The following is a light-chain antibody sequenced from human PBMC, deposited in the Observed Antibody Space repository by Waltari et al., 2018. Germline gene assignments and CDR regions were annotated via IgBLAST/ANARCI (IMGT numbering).Light chain of an antibody. CDR2: EVT. J-gene: IGLJ2*01. CDR3: SSYSTTTTAVV. CDR1: SSDVGGVHTS. V-gene: IGLV2-14*01. Sequence: QSALTQPASVSGSPGQSITISCTGASSDVGGVHTSVSWYQHHPGKAPPLMIYEVTNRPSGLSHRFSGSKSGNTASLTISGLQAEDEAVYYCSSYSTTTTAVVFGGGTQLTVL.